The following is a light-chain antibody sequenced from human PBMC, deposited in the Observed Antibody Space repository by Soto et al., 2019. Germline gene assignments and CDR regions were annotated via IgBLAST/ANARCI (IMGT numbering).Light chain of an antibody. CDR3: CSYAGSMTWV. Sequence: QSALTQPASVSGSPGQSITISCTGSSSDVGGYTFVSWYQHHPGKAPKVMIYEATKRPSWVSHRFSGSKSGNTASLTISGLQAEDEGEYYCCSYAGSMTWVFGGGTKLTVL. J-gene: IGLJ3*02. CDR2: EAT. CDR1: SSDVGGYTF. V-gene: IGLV2-23*01.